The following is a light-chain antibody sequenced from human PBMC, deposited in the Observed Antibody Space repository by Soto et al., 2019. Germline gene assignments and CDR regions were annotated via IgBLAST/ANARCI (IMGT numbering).Light chain of an antibody. V-gene: IGLV2-11*01. Sequence: QSALTQPRSVSGSPGQSVTISCTGTSSDVGGYNYVSWYQQHPGKAPKLIIYDLIKRPSGVPDRFSGSKSGNTASLTISGLQAGDEADYYCCSYAGSSSYVFGTGTKVTVL. J-gene: IGLJ1*01. CDR2: DLI. CDR1: SSDVGGYNY. CDR3: CSYAGSSSYV.